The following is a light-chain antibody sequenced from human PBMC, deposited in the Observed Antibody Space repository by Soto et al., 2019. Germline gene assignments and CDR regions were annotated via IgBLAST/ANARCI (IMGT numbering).Light chain of an antibody. CDR2: EVS. Sequence: QSVLTQPASVSGSPGPSITISCTGPSSDVGGYNYVSWYQQHPGKAPKLMIYEVSNRPSGVSNRFSGSKSGNMVSLTISGLHSEDEADYYCSSYTSSCAYVVGTGTKLAVL. CDR1: SSDVGGYNY. V-gene: IGLV2-14*01. CDR3: SSYTSSCAYV. J-gene: IGLJ1*01.